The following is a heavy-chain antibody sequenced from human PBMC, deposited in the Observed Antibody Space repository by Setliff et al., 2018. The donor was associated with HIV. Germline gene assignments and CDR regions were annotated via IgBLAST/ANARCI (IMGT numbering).Heavy chain of an antibody. CDR3: ASSGSGSYINWFGP. CDR2: IWFDGNKK. J-gene: IGHJ5*02. CDR1: GFRFRSYG. D-gene: IGHD3-10*01. V-gene: IGHV3-33*08. Sequence: PGGSLRLSCAASGFRFRSYGMHWVRQAPGKGLEWVAIIWFDGNKKYYADSVKGRFTISRDNDKNSVHLQMTSLRAEDTAVYYCASSGSGSYINWFGPWGQGTLVTVSS.